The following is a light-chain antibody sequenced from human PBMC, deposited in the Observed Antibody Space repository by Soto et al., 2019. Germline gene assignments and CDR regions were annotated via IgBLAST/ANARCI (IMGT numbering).Light chain of an antibody. Sequence: QSALAQPPSVSGSPGQSVAISCTGTSSDVGGSNGVSWYQQPPGTAPKLIIYDVSNRPSGVPDRFSGSKSGNTASLIISRLQAEDEGDYYCSSYTSSSTYVFGTGTKVTVL. J-gene: IGLJ1*01. CDR2: DVS. V-gene: IGLV2-18*02. CDR3: SSYTSSSTYV. CDR1: SSDVGGSNG.